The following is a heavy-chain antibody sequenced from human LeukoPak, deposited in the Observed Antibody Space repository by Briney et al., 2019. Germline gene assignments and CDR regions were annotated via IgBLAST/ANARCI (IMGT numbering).Heavy chain of an antibody. D-gene: IGHD2-15*01. CDR2: IYYSGTT. CDR3: ARNSCSGGTCYSQRGAFDI. CDR1: GGSISNSPYY. V-gene: IGHV4-39*07. Sequence: SETLSLTCSVSGGSISNSPYYWGWIRQPPGKGLEWIGNIYYSGTTYYNPSLKSRVTISVDTSKNQFSLKLRSVTAADTAVYYCARNSCSGGTCYSQRGAFDIWGQGTMVTVSS. J-gene: IGHJ3*02.